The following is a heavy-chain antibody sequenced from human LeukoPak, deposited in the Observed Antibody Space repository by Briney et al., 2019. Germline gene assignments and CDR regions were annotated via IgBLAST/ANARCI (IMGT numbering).Heavy chain of an antibody. CDR3: ARGYYGDYHAFDI. J-gene: IGHJ3*02. V-gene: IGHV4-59*01. Sequence: PSXTLSLTCTVSGGSISSYYWSWIRQPPGKGLEWIGYIYYSGSTNYNPSLKSRVTISVDTSKNQFSLKLSSVTAADTAVYYCARGYYGDYHAFDIWGQGTMVTVSS. CDR1: GGSISSYY. CDR2: IYYSGST. D-gene: IGHD4-17*01.